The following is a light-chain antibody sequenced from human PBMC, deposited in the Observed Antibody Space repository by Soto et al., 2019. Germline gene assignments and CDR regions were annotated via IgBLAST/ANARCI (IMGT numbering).Light chain of an antibody. V-gene: IGLV2-14*01. CDR3: SSYTSSSTPYV. CDR1: SSDVGGYNY. CDR2: EVS. J-gene: IGLJ1*01. Sequence: QSALTQPASVSGSPGQSITISSTGTSSDVGGYNYVSWYQQHPGKAPKLMIYEVSNRPSGVSNRFSGSQSGNTASLTISGLQAEDEADFYCSSYTSSSTPYVFGTGTKLTVL.